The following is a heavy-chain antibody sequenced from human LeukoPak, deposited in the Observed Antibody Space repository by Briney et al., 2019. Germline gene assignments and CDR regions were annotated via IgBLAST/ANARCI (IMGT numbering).Heavy chain of an antibody. Sequence: PSETLSLTCTVSGGPISSGDYYWSWIRQPPGKGLEWIGYIYYSGSTYYNPSLKSRVTISVDTSKNQFSLKLSSVTAADTAVYYCARLYYYDSSGYYRSWGQGTLVTVSS. CDR2: IYYSGST. CDR3: ARLYYYDSSGYYRS. J-gene: IGHJ4*02. D-gene: IGHD3-22*01. CDR1: GGPISSGDYY. V-gene: IGHV4-30-4*01.